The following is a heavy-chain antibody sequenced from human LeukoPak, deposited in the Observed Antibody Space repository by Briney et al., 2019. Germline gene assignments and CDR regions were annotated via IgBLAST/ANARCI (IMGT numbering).Heavy chain of an antibody. CDR1: GFTFSSYA. J-gene: IGHJ4*02. CDR3: AKDHTTPHYYDSSGYYLGSHY. D-gene: IGHD3-22*01. CDR2: ISGSGGST. Sequence: GGSLRLSCAASGFTFSSYAMSWVRQAPGKGLEWVSAISGSGGSTYYADSVKGRLTISRDNSKNTLYLQMNSLRAEDTAVYYCAKDHTTPHYYDSSGYYLGSHYWGQGTLVTVSS. V-gene: IGHV3-23*01.